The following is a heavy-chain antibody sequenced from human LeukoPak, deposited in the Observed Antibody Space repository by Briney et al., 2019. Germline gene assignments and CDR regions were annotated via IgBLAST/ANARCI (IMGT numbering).Heavy chain of an antibody. D-gene: IGHD3-22*01. CDR2: IWYDGSNK. Sequence: SYGMHWVRQAPGKGLEWVAVIWYDGSNKYYADSVKGRFTISRDNSKNTLYLQMNSLRAEDTAVYYCAKDSPNYYDSSGYHPWGQGTLVTVSS. V-gene: IGHV3-33*06. CDR1: SYG. J-gene: IGHJ5*02. CDR3: AKDSPNYYDSSGYHP.